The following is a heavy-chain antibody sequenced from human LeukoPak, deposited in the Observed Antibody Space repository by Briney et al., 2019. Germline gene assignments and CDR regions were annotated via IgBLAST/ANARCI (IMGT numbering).Heavy chain of an antibody. CDR2: IIPLFGTT. D-gene: IGHD1-1*01. CDR1: GGTFITYG. CDR3: ARDNFGDFAPGAFDM. V-gene: IGHV1-69*06. Sequence: SVKVSCKPSGGTFITYGISWLRQAPGQRLEWMGRIIPLFGTTDYAEKFQGTVTITADKSTNTAYMELSSLSSEDTATYYCARDNFGDFAPGAFDMWGQGTMVTVSS. J-gene: IGHJ3*02.